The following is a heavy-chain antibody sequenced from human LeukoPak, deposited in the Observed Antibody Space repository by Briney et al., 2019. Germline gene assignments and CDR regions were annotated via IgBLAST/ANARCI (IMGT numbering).Heavy chain of an antibody. D-gene: IGHD3-10*01. CDR1: GFTFSAFW. J-gene: IGHJ5*02. CDR2: INSDDSRT. CDR3: ARGRGPYGWFDP. V-gene: IGHV3-74*01. Sequence: GGSLRLSCAASGFTFSAFWMLWVRQAPGKGLVWVSRINSDDSRTNYADSVKGRSTISRDNAKNTVYLQMNSLRAEDTAVYYCARGRGPYGWFDPWGQGTLVTVSS.